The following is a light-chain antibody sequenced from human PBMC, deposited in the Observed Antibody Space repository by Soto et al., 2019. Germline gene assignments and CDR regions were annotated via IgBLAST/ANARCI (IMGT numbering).Light chain of an antibody. CDR3: HQYGSAPAWT. Sequence: EIVLTQSPGTLSLFPGERATLSCRASQSISSSYLAWYQQKPGQAPRLLIYGASSRATGIPDRFSGAGSAIDFTLPISRLEPEDFAVYYCHQYGSAPAWTFGQGTKVEIK. V-gene: IGKV3-20*01. CDR2: GAS. CDR1: QSISSSY. J-gene: IGKJ1*01.